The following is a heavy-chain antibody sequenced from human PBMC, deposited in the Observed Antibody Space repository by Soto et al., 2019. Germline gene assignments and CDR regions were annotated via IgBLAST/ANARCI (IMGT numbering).Heavy chain of an antibody. D-gene: IGHD4-17*01. CDR3: AIKTTVTTPRYYYYYMDV. CDR1: GYTFTSYD. J-gene: IGHJ6*03. Sequence: GASVKVSCKASGYTFTSYDINWVRQATGQGLEWMGWMNPNSGNTGYAQKFQGRVTMTRNTSISTAYMELSSLRSEDTAVYYCAIKTTVTTPRYYYYYMDVWGKGTTVTVSS. V-gene: IGHV1-8*01. CDR2: MNPNSGNT.